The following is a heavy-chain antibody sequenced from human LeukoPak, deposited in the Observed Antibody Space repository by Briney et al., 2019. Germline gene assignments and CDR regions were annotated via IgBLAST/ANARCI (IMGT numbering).Heavy chain of an antibody. CDR2: IYHSGST. CDR1: GYSISSGYY. J-gene: IGHJ4*02. Sequence: SDTLSLTCAVSGYSISSGYYWGWIRQPPGKGLEWIGSIYHSGSTYYNPSLKSRVTISVDTSKNQFSLKLSSVTAADTAVYYCARGSSSGWYVDYWGQGTLVTVSS. CDR3: ARGSSSGWYVDY. V-gene: IGHV4-38-2*01. D-gene: IGHD6-19*01.